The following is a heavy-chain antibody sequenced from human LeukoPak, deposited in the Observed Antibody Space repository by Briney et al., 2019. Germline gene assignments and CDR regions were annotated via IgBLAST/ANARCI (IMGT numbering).Heavy chain of an antibody. CDR2: INPNSGNT. J-gene: IGHJ4*02. CDR3: ARVWGGFDY. D-gene: IGHD7-27*01. CDR1: GYTFTSYD. Sequence: ASVKVSCKASGYTFTSYDINWVRQATGQGLEWMGWINPNSGNTGYAQNFQGRVTMTSNTSISTAYMELSSLRYEDTAVYYCARVWGGFDYWGQGTLVTVSS. V-gene: IGHV1-8*01.